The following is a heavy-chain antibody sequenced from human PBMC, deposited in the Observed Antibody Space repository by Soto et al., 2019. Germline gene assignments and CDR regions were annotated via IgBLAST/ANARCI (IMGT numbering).Heavy chain of an antibody. Sequence: ASVKVSCKASGYTFTGYYMHWVRQAPGQGLEWMGWINPNSGGTNYAQKFQGRVTMTRDTSISTAYMELSRLRSDDTAVYYCASLAAAGMGWYYGMDVWGQGTTVTVSS. D-gene: IGHD6-13*01. J-gene: IGHJ6*02. CDR3: ASLAAAGMGWYYGMDV. CDR1: GYTFTGYY. V-gene: IGHV1-2*02. CDR2: INPNSGGT.